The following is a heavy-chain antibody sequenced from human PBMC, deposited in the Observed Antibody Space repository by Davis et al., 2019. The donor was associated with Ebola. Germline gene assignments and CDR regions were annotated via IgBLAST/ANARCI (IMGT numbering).Heavy chain of an antibody. Sequence: ASVKVSCKASGYAFTGYYMHWVRQAPGQGLEWMGWINPNSGGTNYAQKFQGRVTMTRDTSISTAYMELSRLRSDDTAVYYCARGYCGGDCYSDAFDIWGQGTMVTVSS. CDR2: INPNSGGT. J-gene: IGHJ3*02. D-gene: IGHD2-21*02. CDR3: ARGYCGGDCYSDAFDI. V-gene: IGHV1-2*02. CDR1: GYAFTGYY.